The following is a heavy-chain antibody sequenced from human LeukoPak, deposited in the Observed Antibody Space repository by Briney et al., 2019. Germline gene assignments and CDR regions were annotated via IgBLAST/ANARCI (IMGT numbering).Heavy chain of an antibody. CDR3: ARGVTAVGSFLGY. CDR2: IYPGDSDT. V-gene: IGHV5-51*01. J-gene: IGHJ4*02. D-gene: IGHD6-13*01. CDR1: GYTFTDYW. Sequence: GESLKISCKGSGYTFTDYWIAWVRQMPGKGLEWMGIIYPGDSDTRYSPSFQSQVTISADKSITTAYVQWSSLKASDTAIYYCARGVTAVGSFLGYWGQGTLVTVSS.